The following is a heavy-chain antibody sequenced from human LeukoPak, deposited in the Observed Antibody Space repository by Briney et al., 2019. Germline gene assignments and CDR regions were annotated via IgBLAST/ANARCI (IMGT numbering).Heavy chain of an antibody. CDR3: ARVLNYYGSAASDY. D-gene: IGHD3-10*01. Sequence: ASVKVSCKASGHTFNNYAMHWVRQAPGQRLEWMGWINAGNGNTKYSQKFQGRVTITRDTSASTAYMELSSLRSEDTAVYYCARVLNYYGSAASDYWGQGTLVTVSS. V-gene: IGHV1-3*01. J-gene: IGHJ4*02. CDR2: INAGNGNT. CDR1: GHTFNNYA.